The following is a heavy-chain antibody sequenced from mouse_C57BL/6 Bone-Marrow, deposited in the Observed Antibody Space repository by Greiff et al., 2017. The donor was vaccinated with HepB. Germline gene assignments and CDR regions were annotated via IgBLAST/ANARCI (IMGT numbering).Heavy chain of an antibody. CDR1: GFTFSDYG. Sequence: EVQGVESGGGLVQPGGSLKLSCAASGFTFSDYGMAWVRQAPRKGTEWVAFISNLAYSIYYADTVTGRFTISRENAKNTLYLEMSSLRSEDTAMYYCARGGLTYAMDYWGQGTSVTVSS. J-gene: IGHJ4*01. CDR3: ARGGLTYAMDY. CDR2: ISNLAYSI. V-gene: IGHV5-15*01.